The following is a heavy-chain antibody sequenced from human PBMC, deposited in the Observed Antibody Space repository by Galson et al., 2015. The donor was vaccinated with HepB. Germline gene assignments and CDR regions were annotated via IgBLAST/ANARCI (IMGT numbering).Heavy chain of an antibody. V-gene: IGHV3-48*01. CDR3: ASLKNENYVWGSYGRSSGYFDY. CDR2: ISSSSSTI. J-gene: IGHJ4*02. Sequence: SLRLSCAASGFTFSSYSMNWVRQAPGKGLEWVSYISSSSSTIYYADSVKGRFTISRDNAKNSLYLQMNSLRAEDTAVYYCASLKNENYVWGSYGRSSGYFDYWGQGTLVTVSS. D-gene: IGHD3-16*01. CDR1: GFTFSSYS.